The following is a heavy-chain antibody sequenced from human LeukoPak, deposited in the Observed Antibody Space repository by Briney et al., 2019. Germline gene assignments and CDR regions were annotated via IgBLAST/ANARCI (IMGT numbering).Heavy chain of an antibody. CDR1: GFTFSSYW. J-gene: IGHJ4*02. Sequence: GGSLRLSCAASGFTFSSYWMHWVRQAPGKGLVWVSRINSDGRATNYADSVKGRFTISRDNAKSTLYLQMNSLRAEDTAVYYCASDPDSGGWSTFDYWGQGTLVTVSS. CDR2: INSDGRAT. D-gene: IGHD6-19*01. V-gene: IGHV3-74*01. CDR3: ASDPDSGGWSTFDY.